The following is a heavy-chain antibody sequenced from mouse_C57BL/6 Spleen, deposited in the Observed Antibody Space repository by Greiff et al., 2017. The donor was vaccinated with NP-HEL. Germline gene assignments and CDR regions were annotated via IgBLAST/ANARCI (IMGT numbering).Heavy chain of an antibody. CDR1: GYAFSSSW. V-gene: IGHV1-82*01. J-gene: IGHJ2*01. CDR2: IYPGDGDT. Sequence: VQVVESGPELVKPGASVKISCKASGYAFSSSWMNWVKQRPGKGLEWIGRIYPGDGDTNYNGKFKGKATLTADKSSSTAYMQLSSLTSEDSAVYFCARIYFDYWGQGTTLTVSS. CDR3: ARIYFDY.